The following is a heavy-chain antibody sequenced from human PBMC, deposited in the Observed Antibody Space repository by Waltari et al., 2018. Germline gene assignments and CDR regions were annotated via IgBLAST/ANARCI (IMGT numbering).Heavy chain of an antibody. CDR3: ARPGQYYYDSSGYSGTHAFDI. D-gene: IGHD3-22*01. J-gene: IGHJ3*02. CDR1: GGSISSSSYY. CDR2: IYYSVTT. V-gene: IGHV4-39*01. Sequence: QLQLQESGPGLVKPSETLSLTCTVSGGSISSSSYYWGWIRQPPGKGLEWIGSIYYSVTTYYHPSLKSRVTISVDTSKNQFSLKLSSVTAADTAVYYCARPGQYYYDSSGYSGTHAFDIWGQGTMVTVSS.